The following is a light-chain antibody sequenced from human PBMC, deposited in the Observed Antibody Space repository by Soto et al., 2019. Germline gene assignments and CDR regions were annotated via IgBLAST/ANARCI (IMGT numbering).Light chain of an antibody. CDR2: GAS. CDR1: QSVSSSY. Sequence: EIVLTQSPGTLSLSPGERATLSCRASQSVSSSYLAWFQQKPGQAPRLLIYGASTRATGSPDRFSGGGSGTDFTLTISRLEPEEFAVYYCQQYGSSPFTFGPGTKVDIK. CDR3: QQYGSSPFT. V-gene: IGKV3-20*01. J-gene: IGKJ3*01.